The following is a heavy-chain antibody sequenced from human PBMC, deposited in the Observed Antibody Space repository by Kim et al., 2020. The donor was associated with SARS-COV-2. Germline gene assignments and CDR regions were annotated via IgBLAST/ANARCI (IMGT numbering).Heavy chain of an antibody. J-gene: IGHJ6*02. V-gene: IGHV1-8*01. CDR1: GYMFINYD. CDR3: ARGWEVSNWNYGINYYYSIDV. CDR2: MNPKSGDT. D-gene: IGHD1-7*01. Sequence: ASVKVSCKASGYMFINYDINWVRQATGQGLEWMGWMNPKSGDTGYAQKFLGRVTMTRNTSIGTAYLELSTLRSEDAAVYYCARGWEVSNWNYGINYYYSIDVWGQGTTVTVSS.